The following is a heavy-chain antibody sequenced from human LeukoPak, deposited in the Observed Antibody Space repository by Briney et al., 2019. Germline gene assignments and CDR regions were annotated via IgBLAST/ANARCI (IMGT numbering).Heavy chain of an antibody. CDR3: ARDFILSYDSSGYYDY. Sequence: PGGSLRLSCAASGFTVSSNYMSWVRQAPGKGLEWVSVIYSGGSTYYADSVKGRFTISRDNSKNTLYLQMNSLRAEDTAVYYCARDFILSYDSSGYYDYWGQGTLVTVSS. CDR2: IYSGGST. V-gene: IGHV3-66*01. J-gene: IGHJ4*02. CDR1: GFTVSSNY. D-gene: IGHD3-22*01.